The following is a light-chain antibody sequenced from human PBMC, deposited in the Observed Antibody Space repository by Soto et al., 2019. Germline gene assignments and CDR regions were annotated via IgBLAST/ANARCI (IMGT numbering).Light chain of an antibody. J-gene: IGLJ3*02. CDR3: SSYAGSYTWV. CDR1: SSDVGAYNY. CDR2: DVS. Sequence: QSALTQPRSVPGSPGQTVTVSCTGTSSDVGAYNYVSWYRHHPGNAPKFLIYDVSRRPSGVPDRFSASKSGNTASLTISGLQAEDEADYYCSSYAGSYTWVFGGGTKLTVL. V-gene: IGLV2-11*01.